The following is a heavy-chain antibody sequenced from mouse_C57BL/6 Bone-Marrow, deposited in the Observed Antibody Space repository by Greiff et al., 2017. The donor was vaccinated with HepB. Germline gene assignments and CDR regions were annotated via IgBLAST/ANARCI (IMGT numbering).Heavy chain of an antibody. CDR1: GFTFSDYY. J-gene: IGHJ3*01. CDR3: ARRARLLGGFAY. Sequence: EVKLMESGGGLVQPGGSLKLSCAASGFTFSDYYMYWVRQTPEKRLEWVAYISNGGGSTYYPDTVKGRFTISSDNAKNTLYLQMSRLKSEDTAMYYCARRARLLGGFAYWGQGTLVTVSA. CDR2: ISNGGGST. D-gene: IGHD2-3*01. V-gene: IGHV5-12*01.